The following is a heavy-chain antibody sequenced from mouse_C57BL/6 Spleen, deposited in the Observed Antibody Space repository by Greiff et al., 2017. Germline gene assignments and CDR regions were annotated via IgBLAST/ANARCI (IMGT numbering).Heavy chain of an antibody. CDR2: ISGGGGNT. Sequence: EVQLVESGGGLVKPGGSLKLSCAASGFTFSSYTMSWVRQTPEKRLEWVATISGGGGNTYYPDSVKGRCTISRDNAKNTLYLQMSSLRSEDTALYYCARPPCITTVVEGAWFAYWGQGTLVTVSA. J-gene: IGHJ3*01. V-gene: IGHV5-9*01. CDR3: ARPPCITTVVEGAWFAY. D-gene: IGHD1-1*01. CDR1: GFTFSSYT.